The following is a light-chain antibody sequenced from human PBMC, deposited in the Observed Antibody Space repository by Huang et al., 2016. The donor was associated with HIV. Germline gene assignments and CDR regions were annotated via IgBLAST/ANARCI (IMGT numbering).Light chain of an antibody. V-gene: IGKV3-11*01. J-gene: IGKJ5*01. CDR2: DAS. CDR1: QSVSSY. Sequence: EFVLTQSPGTLSLSPGERATLSCRASQSVSSYLAWYQQKPGQAPRLLIYDASNRATGIPARFSGSGSGTDFTLTISSLAPEDFAVYYCQQRATWPITFGQGTRLEIK. CDR3: QQRATWPIT.